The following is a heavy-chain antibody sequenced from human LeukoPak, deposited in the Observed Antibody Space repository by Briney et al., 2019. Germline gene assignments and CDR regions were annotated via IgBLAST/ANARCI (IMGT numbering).Heavy chain of an antibody. V-gene: IGHV4-34*01. CDR3: ARLKEDGSGSYYGLGYFDY. CDR1: GGSFSGYY. J-gene: IGHJ4*02. D-gene: IGHD3-10*01. CDR2: INHSGST. Sequence: PSETLSLTCAVYGGSFSGYYWSWIRQPPGKGLEWIGEINHSGSTNYNPSLKSRVTISVDTSKNQFSLKLSSVTAADTAVYYCARLKEDGSGSYYGLGYFDYWGQGTLVTVSS.